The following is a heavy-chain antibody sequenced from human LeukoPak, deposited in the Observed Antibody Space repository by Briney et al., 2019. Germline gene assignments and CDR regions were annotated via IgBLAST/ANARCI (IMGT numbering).Heavy chain of an antibody. D-gene: IGHD6-19*01. CDR1: GFTFSNHW. CDR2: ITNDGSST. Sequence: GSLLLSCAASGFTFSNHWMHWVRPGPGKGPVWVSRITNDGSSTFYADSVKGRFTISRDNAKSTLYLQMNSLSAEDTAVYYCVRSSGWPDSWGQGTLVTVSS. V-gene: IGHV3-74*01. J-gene: IGHJ4*02. CDR3: VRSSGWPDS.